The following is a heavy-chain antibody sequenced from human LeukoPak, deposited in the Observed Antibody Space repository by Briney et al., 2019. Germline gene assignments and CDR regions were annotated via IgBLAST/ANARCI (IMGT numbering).Heavy chain of an antibody. J-gene: IGHJ6*03. Sequence: GESLKISCKGSGYSFTSYWIGWVRQMPGKGLEWMGIIYPGDSDTRYSPSFQGQVTISADKSISTAYLQWSSLKASDTAMYYCARHTLGYCSSTSCYAGGDYYYYMDVWGKGTTVTVSS. V-gene: IGHV5-51*01. D-gene: IGHD2-2*01. CDR1: GYSFTSYW. CDR2: IYPGDSDT. CDR3: ARHTLGYCSSTSCYAGGDYYYYMDV.